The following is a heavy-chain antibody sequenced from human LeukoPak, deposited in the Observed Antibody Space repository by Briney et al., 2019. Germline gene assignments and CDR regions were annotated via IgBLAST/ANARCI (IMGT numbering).Heavy chain of an antibody. CDR3: ARGDGLWFGELFTY. V-gene: IGHV3-30-3*01. D-gene: IGHD3-10*01. J-gene: IGHJ4*02. CDR2: ISYDGSNK. Sequence: GRSLRLSCAASGFTFSSYAMHWVRQAPGKGLEWVAVISYDGSNKYYADSVKGRFTISRDNSKNTLYLQINNLRAEDTAVYYCARGDGLWFGELFTYWGQGTPVTVSS. CDR1: GFTFSSYA.